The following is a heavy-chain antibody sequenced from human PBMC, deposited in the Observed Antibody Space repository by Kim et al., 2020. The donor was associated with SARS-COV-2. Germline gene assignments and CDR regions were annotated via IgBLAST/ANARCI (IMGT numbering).Heavy chain of an antibody. Sequence: SVKVSCKASGFTFTSSAMQWVRQARGQRLEWIGWIVVGSGNTNYAQKFQERVTITRDMSTSTAYMELSSLRSEDTAVYYCAALPYYYDSSGYYYYWGQGTLVTVSS. CDR1: GFTFTSSA. J-gene: IGHJ4*02. D-gene: IGHD3-22*01. CDR3: AALPYYYDSSGYYYY. V-gene: IGHV1-58*02. CDR2: IVVGSGNT.